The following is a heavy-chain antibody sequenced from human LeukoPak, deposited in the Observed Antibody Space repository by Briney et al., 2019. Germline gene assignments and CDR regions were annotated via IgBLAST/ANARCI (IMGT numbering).Heavy chain of an antibody. CDR3: ARLAPYSSGWYRYFDL. CDR1: GGSISSYY. D-gene: IGHD6-19*01. CDR2: IYYSGST. Sequence: KTSETLSLTCTVSGGSISSYYWSWIRQPPGKGLEWIGYIYYSGSTNYNPSLKSRVTISVGTSKNQFSLKLSSVTAADTAVYYCARLAPYSSGWYRYFDLWGRGTLVTVSS. V-gene: IGHV4-59*08. J-gene: IGHJ2*01.